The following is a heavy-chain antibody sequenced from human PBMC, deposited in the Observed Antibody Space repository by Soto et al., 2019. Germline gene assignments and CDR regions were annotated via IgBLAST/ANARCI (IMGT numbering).Heavy chain of an antibody. CDR1: GGTFSSYA. Sequence: QVQLVQSGAEVKKPGSSVKVSCKASGGTFSSYAISWVRQAPGQGLEWMGGIIPIFGTANYAQKFQGRVTITADESTSTAYIELSSLRSEDTAVYYCARVDGYYDSRGDAFDIWGQGTMVTVSS. D-gene: IGHD3-22*01. CDR3: ARVDGYYDSRGDAFDI. J-gene: IGHJ3*02. V-gene: IGHV1-69*01. CDR2: IIPIFGTA.